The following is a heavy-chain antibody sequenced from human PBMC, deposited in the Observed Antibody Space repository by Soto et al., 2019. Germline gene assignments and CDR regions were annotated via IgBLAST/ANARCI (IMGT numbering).Heavy chain of an antibody. CDR2: IYHNGRT. V-gene: IGHV4-31*03. CDR1: GGSISSGDYY. J-gene: IGHJ5*02. CDR3: GRAEIRFYQIEP. Sequence: PSETLSLTCTISGGSISSGDYYWTWIRQHPGQGLEWIGYIYHNGRTYYSPSLKSRVTISEDTSKNQFSLKLSSVTAADTAVYYCGRAEIRFYQIEPWGQAALVTVS. D-gene: IGHD3-3*01.